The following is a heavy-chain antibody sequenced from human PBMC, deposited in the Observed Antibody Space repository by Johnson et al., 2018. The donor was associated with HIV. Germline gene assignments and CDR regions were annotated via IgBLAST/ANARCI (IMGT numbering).Heavy chain of an antibody. CDR2: ISYDGSNK. Sequence: MQLVESGGGVVQPGRSLRLSCAASGFTFSSYAMHWVRQAPGKGLEWVAVISYDGSNKYYAASVKGRFTISRDNSKNTLYLQMNSLRAEDTAVYYCARVQWLILDAFDIWGQGTMVTVSS. D-gene: IGHD6-19*01. CDR1: GFTFSSYA. J-gene: IGHJ3*02. V-gene: IGHV3-30-3*01. CDR3: ARVQWLILDAFDI.